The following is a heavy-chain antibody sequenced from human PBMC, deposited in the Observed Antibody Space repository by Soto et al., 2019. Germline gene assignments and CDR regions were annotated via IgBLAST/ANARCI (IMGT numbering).Heavy chain of an antibody. D-gene: IGHD5-12*01. Sequence: SVKVSFKASGGTFSSYAISWLRQAPGQGLEWMGGIIPIFGTANYAQKFQGRVTITADKSTSTAYMELSSLRSEDTAVYYCARGVGDGYNALMFWGQGTLVTVSS. CDR1: GGTFSSYA. CDR3: ARGVGDGYNALMF. V-gene: IGHV1-69*06. CDR2: IIPIFGTA. J-gene: IGHJ4*02.